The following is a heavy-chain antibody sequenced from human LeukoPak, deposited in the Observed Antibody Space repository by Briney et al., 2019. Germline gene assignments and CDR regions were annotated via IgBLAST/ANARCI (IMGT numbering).Heavy chain of an antibody. V-gene: IGHV3-23*01. CDR3: AKVPASRRFFDY. J-gene: IGHJ4*02. CDR2: ISASSGNT. Sequence: PGGSLRLSCAASEFTFSSYAMSWVRQAPGRGLEWVSTISASSGNTFYADSVKGRFTISRDSSKNTMYLQMNSLRAEDSAIYYCAKVPASRRFFDYWGQGTLVTVSS. CDR1: EFTFSSYA.